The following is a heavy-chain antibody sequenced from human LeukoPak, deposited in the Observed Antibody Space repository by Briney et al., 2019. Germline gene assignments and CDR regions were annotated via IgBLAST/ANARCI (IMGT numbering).Heavy chain of an antibody. Sequence: SGPALVKPTQTLTLTCTFSGFSLSTSGMCVSWVRQPPGEALEWLALIDWDDDKYYSTSLKTRLTISKDTSKNQVVLTMTNMDPVDTATYYCARSEGRGYYFDYWGQGTLVTVSS. V-gene: IGHV2-70*20. J-gene: IGHJ4*02. CDR1: GFSLSTSGMC. CDR2: IDWDDDK. CDR3: ARSEGRGYYFDY. D-gene: IGHD1-14*01.